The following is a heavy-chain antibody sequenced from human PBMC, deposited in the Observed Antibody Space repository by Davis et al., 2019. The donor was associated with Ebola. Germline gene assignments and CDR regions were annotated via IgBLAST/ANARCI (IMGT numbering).Heavy chain of an antibody. CDR2: IIPIFGTA. CDR3: ARTYSGSRIIMDV. CDR1: GYTFTTYG. D-gene: IGHD6-13*01. Sequence: SVKVSCKASGYTFTTYGITWVRQAPGQGLEWMGGIIPIFGTANYAQKFQGRVTITADESTSTAYMELSSLRSEDTAVYYCARTYSGSRIIMDVWGKGTTVTVSS. J-gene: IGHJ6*04. V-gene: IGHV1-69*13.